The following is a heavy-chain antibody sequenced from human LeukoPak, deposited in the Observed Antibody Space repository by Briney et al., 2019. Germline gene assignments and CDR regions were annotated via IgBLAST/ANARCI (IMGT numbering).Heavy chain of an antibody. CDR2: IKSKIDGGTT. D-gene: IGHD3-22*01. J-gene: IGHJ4*02. Sequence: PGGSLRLSCAASGFTFSNAWMSWVRQAPGKGLEWVGRIKSKIDGGTTDYAAPVKGRFTISRDDSKTTLYLQMNSLKTEDTAVYYCTTGVNTPYYYDSSGYSIIDYWGQGTLVTVSS. CDR3: TTGVNTPYYYDSSGYSIIDY. V-gene: IGHV3-15*01. CDR1: GFTFSNAW.